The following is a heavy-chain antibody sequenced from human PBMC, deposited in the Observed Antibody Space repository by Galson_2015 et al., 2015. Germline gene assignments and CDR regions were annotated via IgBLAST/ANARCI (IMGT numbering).Heavy chain of an antibody. CDR1: GFTFDDYA. V-gene: IGHV3-9*01. CDR3: AKGGWCYYDSSGYSSASYQH. J-gene: IGHJ1*01. Sequence: SLRLSCAASGFTFDDYAMHWVRQAPGKGLEWVSGISWNSGSIGYADSVKGRFTISRDNAKNSLYLQMNSPRAEDTALYYCAKGGWCYYDSSGYSSASYQHWGQGTLVTVSS. D-gene: IGHD3-22*01. CDR2: ISWNSGSI.